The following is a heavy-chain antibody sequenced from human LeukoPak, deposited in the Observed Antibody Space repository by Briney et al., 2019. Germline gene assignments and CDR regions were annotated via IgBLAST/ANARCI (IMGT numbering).Heavy chain of an antibody. V-gene: IGHV4-4*07. J-gene: IGHJ5*02. CDR1: GGSISSYY. CDR3: AREDYDSSGYYSVYWFDP. Sequence: LETLSLTCTVSGGSISSYYWTWIRQPAGKGLEWIGRIYSSGRTNYNPSLKSRVTMSADTSKNQFSLKLTSVTAADTAVYYCAREDYDSSGYYSVYWFDPWGQGTLVTVSS. CDR2: IYSSGRT. D-gene: IGHD3-22*01.